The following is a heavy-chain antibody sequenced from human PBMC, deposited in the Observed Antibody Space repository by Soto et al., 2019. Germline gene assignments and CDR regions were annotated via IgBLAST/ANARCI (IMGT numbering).Heavy chain of an antibody. CDR1: GFTFSSYG. CDR3: ARVSSSGWQYHYYYSYTAV. CDR2: IWYDGSNK. D-gene: IGHD6-19*01. J-gene: IGHJ6*03. V-gene: IGHV3-33*01. Sequence: GGSLRLSWAASGFTFSSYGMHWVRQAPGKGLEWVAVIWYDGSNKYYADSVKGRFTISRDNSKNTLYLQMNSLRAEDTAVYYCARVSSSGWQYHYYYSYTAVRVNGTTVPVFS.